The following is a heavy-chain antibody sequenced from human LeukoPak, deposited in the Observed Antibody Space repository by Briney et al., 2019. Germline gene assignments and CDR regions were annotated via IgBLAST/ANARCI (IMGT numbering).Heavy chain of an antibody. J-gene: IGHJ6*02. CDR1: GYTFTSYG. D-gene: IGHD4-17*01. CDR2: ISAYNGNT. V-gene: IGHV1-18*01. CDR3: ARVGSRRSVEGDYEHEYYYYGMDV. Sequence: PVASVKVSCKASGYTFTSYGISWVRQAPGQGLEWMGWISAYNGNTNYAQKLQGRVTMTTDTSTSTAYMELRSLRSDDTAVYYCARVGSRRSVEGDYEHEYYYYGMDVWGQGATVTVSS.